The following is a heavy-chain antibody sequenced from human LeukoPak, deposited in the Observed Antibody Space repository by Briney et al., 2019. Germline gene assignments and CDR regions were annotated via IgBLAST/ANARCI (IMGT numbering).Heavy chain of an antibody. V-gene: IGHV3-48*03. Sequence: GGSLRLSCAASGFTFSSYEMNWVRQAPGKGLEWVSYISSSGSTIYYADSVKGRFTISRDNAKNPLYLQMNSLRAEDTAVYYCARDYGGFYFDYWGQGTLVTVSS. D-gene: IGHD4-23*01. CDR2: ISSSGSTI. J-gene: IGHJ4*02. CDR3: ARDYGGFYFDY. CDR1: GFTFSSYE.